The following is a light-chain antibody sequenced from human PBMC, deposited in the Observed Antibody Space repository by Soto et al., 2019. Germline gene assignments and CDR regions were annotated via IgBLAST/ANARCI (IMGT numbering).Light chain of an antibody. Sequence: EIVLTQSPGTLSLSPGERATLSCRASQSVSSSYLAWYQQKPSQAPRLLIYGASSRATGIPDRFSGSGSGTDFTLTISRLEPVDFAVYYCQQYGSSPPWTFGQGTKVEIK. J-gene: IGKJ1*01. CDR3: QQYGSSPPWT. V-gene: IGKV3-20*01. CDR1: QSVSSSY. CDR2: GAS.